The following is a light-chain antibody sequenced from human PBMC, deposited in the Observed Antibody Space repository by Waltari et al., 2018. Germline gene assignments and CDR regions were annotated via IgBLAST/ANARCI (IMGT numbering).Light chain of an antibody. J-gene: IGLJ2*01. V-gene: IGLV2-8*01. Sequence: QSALTQPPSASGSPGQSVTISCTGTSNDVGAYDYVSWYQHHPGKAPKHLISEVSKRPAGVPGRFPGARSGNTVSLTVAVLQDEDEADYYCSSYAGSNNLVFGGGTKLTVL. CDR3: SSYAGSNNLV. CDR1: SNDVGAYDY. CDR2: EVS.